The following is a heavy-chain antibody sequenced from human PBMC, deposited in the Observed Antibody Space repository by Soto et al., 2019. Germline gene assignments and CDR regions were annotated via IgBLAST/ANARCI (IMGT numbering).Heavy chain of an antibody. CDR2: IWYDGSNK. CDR3: ARDTNPIAFIAVAGKFDY. V-gene: IGHV3-33*01. CDR1: GFTFSSYG. Sequence: GGSLRLSCAASGFTFSSYGMHWVRQAPGKGLEWVAVIWYDGSNKYYADSVKGRFTISRDNSKNTLYLQMNSLRAEDAAVYYCARDTNPIAFIAVAGKFDYWGQGTLVTVSS. D-gene: IGHD6-19*01. J-gene: IGHJ4*02.